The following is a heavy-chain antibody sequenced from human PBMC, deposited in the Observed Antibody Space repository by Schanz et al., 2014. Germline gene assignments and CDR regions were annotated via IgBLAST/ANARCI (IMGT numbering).Heavy chain of an antibody. D-gene: IGHD1-1*01. Sequence: VQLLESGGGLVQPGGSLRLSCAASGFSFSDYYMSWIRQAPGKGLEWVSYVSSSSSYTHYADSVKGRFTISRDNAKNSLYLQMNSLRAEDTAVYFCAKIERNEDWGQGTLXTVSS. CDR1: GFSFSDYY. J-gene: IGHJ4*02. V-gene: IGHV3-11*03. CDR3: AKIERNED. CDR2: VSSSSSYT.